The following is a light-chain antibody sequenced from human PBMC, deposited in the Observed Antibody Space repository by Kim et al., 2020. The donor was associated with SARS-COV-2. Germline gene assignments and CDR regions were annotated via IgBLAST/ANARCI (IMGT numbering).Light chain of an antibody. CDR2: GKN. CDR1: SLRSYY. Sequence: SSELTQDPAVSVALGQTVRITCQGDSLRSYYATWYQQKSGQAPVLVFYGKNNRPSGITDRFSGSSSGNTASLTITGAQAADEADYYCKSRDSRGKVVFGGGTKVTVL. V-gene: IGLV3-19*01. J-gene: IGLJ2*01. CDR3: KSRDSRGKVV.